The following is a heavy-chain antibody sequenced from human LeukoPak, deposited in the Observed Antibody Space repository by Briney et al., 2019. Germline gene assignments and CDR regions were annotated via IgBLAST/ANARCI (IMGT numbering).Heavy chain of an antibody. CDR2: ISWNSGSI. CDR3: AREVYYGSGRRFDY. Sequence: GGSLRLSCAASGFTFDDYAMHWVRQAPGKGLEWVSGISWNSGSIGYADSVKGRFTISRDNAKNSLYLQMNSLRVEDTALYFCAREVYYGSGRRFDYWGQGTLVTVSS. J-gene: IGHJ4*02. D-gene: IGHD3-10*01. V-gene: IGHV3-9*01. CDR1: GFTFDDYA.